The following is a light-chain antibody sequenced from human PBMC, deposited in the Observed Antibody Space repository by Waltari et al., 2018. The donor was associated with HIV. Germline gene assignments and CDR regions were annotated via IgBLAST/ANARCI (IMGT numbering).Light chain of an antibody. CDR1: QSISDF. CDR2: GTY. Sequence: DIQMTQSPSSLSASVGDRVTLTCRASQSISDFLNWYQQKPGKAPKLLISGTYSLQSGVPSRFSCSGSGTDFTLTISNLQSEDFATYYCQQSFSTPWTFGQGTKVEIK. J-gene: IGKJ1*01. V-gene: IGKV1-39*01. CDR3: QQSFSTPWT.